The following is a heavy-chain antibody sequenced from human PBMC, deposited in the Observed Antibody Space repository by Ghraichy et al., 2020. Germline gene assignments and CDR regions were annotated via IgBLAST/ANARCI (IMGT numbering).Heavy chain of an antibody. D-gene: IGHD3-3*01. CDR3: AKMRLRGSYKTYYYGVDV. V-gene: IGHV3-30*18. Sequence: GGSLRLSCAASGFSFSSYGMLWVRQAPGKGLEWVALVTYDGSIKYYADSVKGRFTISRDSAKNTLYVQMSSLRAEDTAVYYCAKMRLRGSYKTYYYGVDVWGQGTTVTVSS. J-gene: IGHJ6*02. CDR2: VTYDGSIK. CDR1: GFSFSSYG.